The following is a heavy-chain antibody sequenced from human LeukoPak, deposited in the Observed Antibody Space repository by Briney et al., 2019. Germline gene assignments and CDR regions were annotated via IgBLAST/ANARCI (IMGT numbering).Heavy chain of an antibody. CDR1: GGSISSYY. J-gene: IGHJ5*02. V-gene: IGHV4-59*08. Sequence: SETLSLTRTVSGGSISSYYWSWIRQPPGKGLEWIGYIYYSGSTNYNPSLKSRVTISVDTSKNQFSLKLSSVTAADTAVYYCASGHYYGSGSYFGWFDPWGQGTLVTVSS. CDR2: IYYSGST. CDR3: ASGHYYGSGSYFGWFDP. D-gene: IGHD3-10*01.